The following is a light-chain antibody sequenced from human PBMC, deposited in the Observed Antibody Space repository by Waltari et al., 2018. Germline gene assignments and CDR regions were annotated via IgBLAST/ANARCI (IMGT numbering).Light chain of an antibody. CDR1: QSILYTSDNKNC. CDR2: GAS. CDR3: HQYCSFPYT. J-gene: IGKJ2*01. V-gene: IGKV4-1*01. Sequence: DIVMTQSPDSLAVSLGERATFNCKSSQSILYTSDNKNCLAWYQQKPGQPPNLLIYGASTRESGVPDRFSGSGSGTDFSLTISSLQAEDVAVYYCHQYCSFPYTFGQGTKVEIK.